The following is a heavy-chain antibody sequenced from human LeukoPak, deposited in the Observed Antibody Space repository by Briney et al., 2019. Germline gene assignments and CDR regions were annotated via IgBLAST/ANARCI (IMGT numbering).Heavy chain of an antibody. CDR2: IYWDDDK. J-gene: IGHJ3*02. V-gene: IGHV2-5*02. D-gene: IGHD7-27*01. CDR3: AAIHLGTGDAFDI. Sequence: SGPTLVKPTQTLTLTCTFSGFTLSTTGVGVGWIRQPPGKALEWLAIIYWDDDKRYRPSLQSRLTITKDTSKNQVVLTMTNMDPVGTATYYCAAIHLGTGDAFDIWGQGTMVTVSS. CDR1: GFTLSTTGVG.